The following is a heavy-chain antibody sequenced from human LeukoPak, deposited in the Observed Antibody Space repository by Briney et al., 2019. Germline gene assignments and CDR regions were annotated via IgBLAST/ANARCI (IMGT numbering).Heavy chain of an antibody. Sequence: GGSLRLCCAASGFTFSNYWMSWVRQAPGKGLEWVANIKQDGSEKYYVDSVKGRFTISRDNAKNSLYLQMNSLRAEDTAVYYCARRYFDYSGQGTLVTVSS. CDR1: GFTFSNYW. J-gene: IGHJ4*02. CDR2: IKQDGSEK. CDR3: ARRYFDY. V-gene: IGHV3-7*01.